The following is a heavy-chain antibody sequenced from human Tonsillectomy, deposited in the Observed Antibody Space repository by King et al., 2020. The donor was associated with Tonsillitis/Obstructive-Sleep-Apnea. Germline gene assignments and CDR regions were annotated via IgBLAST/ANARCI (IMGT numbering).Heavy chain of an antibody. D-gene: IGHD1-1*01. J-gene: IGHJ4*02. CDR1: GGSFSGYY. Sequence: VQLQQWGAGLLKPSETLSLTCAVYGGSFSGYYWSWIRQPPGKGLEWIGEINHSGSTNYNPSLKSRVTISVDTSKNQFSLKLSSVTAADTAVYYCARGPPYGYNWKGGGGDWGQGTLVTVSS. CDR2: INHSGST. CDR3: ARGPPYGYNWKGGGGD. V-gene: IGHV4-34*01.